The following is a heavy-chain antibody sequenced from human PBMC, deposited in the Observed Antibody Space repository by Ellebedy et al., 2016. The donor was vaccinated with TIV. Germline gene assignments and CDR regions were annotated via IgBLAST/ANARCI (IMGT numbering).Heavy chain of an antibody. V-gene: IGHV3-48*01. CDR2: ISSRSTTT. J-gene: IGHJ4*02. Sequence: GESLKISCAASGLTFSRYDMNWVRQAPGKGLEWVSYISSRSTTTNYADSVKGRFTISRDNSMTTLYLEMNSLRAEDTAVYYCARDLDKSSGWYGGAAYWGQGTLVTVSS. D-gene: IGHD6-19*01. CDR3: ARDLDKSSGWYGGAAY. CDR1: GLTFSRYD.